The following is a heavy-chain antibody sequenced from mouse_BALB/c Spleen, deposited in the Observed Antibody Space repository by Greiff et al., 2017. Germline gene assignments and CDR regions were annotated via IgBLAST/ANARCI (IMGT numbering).Heavy chain of an antibody. CDR3: ARSENYYGSSIPFAY. D-gene: IGHD1-1*01. V-gene: IGHV1-69*02. J-gene: IGHJ3*01. Sequence: QVQLQQPGAELVKPGAPVMLSCKASGYTFTSYWMNWVKQRPGRGLEWIGRIDPSDSETHYNQKFKDKATLTVDKSSSTAYIQLSSLTSEDSAVYYCARSENYYGSSIPFAYWGQGTLVTVSA. CDR1: GYTFTSYW. CDR2: IDPSDSET.